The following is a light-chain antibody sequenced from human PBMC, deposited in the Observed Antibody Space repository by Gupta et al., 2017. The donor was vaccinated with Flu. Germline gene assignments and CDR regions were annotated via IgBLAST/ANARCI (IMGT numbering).Light chain of an antibody. CDR3: QVWDSSTAV. CDR1: NIGTKN. CDR2: RDS. Sequence: SYALTQPLSVSVALGQTAKITCAENNIGTKNVHWYQQKAGQAPLLVIYRDSRRPSGIPERFSASNSGNTATLTLSGAQAGDEAEYYCQVWDSSTAVFGGGTKLTVL. J-gene: IGLJ2*01. V-gene: IGLV3-9*01.